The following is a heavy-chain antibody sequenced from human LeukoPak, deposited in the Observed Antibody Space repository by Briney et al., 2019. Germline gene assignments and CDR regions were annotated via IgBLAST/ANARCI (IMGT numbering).Heavy chain of an antibody. CDR2: IYYSGST. D-gene: IGHD7-27*01. V-gene: IGHV4-59*01. J-gene: IGHJ3*02. CDR1: GGSISSYY. Sequence: PSETLSLTCTVSGGSISSYYWSWIRQPPGKGLEWIGDIYYSGSTNYNPSLKSRVTISVDTSKNQFSLKLSSVTAADTAVYYCARGAPIANWGSHDAFDIWGQGTMVTVSS. CDR3: ARGAPIANWGSHDAFDI.